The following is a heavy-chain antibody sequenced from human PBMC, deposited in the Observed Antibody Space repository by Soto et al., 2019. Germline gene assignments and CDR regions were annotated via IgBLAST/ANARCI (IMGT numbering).Heavy chain of an antibody. CDR2: IYYSGST. D-gene: IGHD4-17*01. CDR1: GGSISSSSYY. Sequence: SETLSLTCTVSGGSISSSSYYWGWIRQPPGKGLEWIGSIYYSGSTYYNPSLKSRVTISVDTSKNQFSLKLSSVTAADTAVYYCARVFNGDYFDYWGQGTLVTVSS. V-gene: IGHV4-39*01. J-gene: IGHJ4*02. CDR3: ARVFNGDYFDY.